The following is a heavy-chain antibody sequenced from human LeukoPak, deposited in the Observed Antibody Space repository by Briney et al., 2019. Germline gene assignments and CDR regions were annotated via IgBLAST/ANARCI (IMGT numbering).Heavy chain of an antibody. CDR1: GFTFSTYW. CDR2: INGDGSVT. V-gene: IGHV3-74*01. CDR3: ARDARFPIDRIAAAEGSYDY. D-gene: IGHD6-13*01. Sequence: GGSLRLSCGGSGFTFSTYWFNWVRQGPGKRQVWVAQINGDGSVTRYADSVKGRFTISRDNAKNTVYLQMNSLSAEDTAVYYCARDARFPIDRIAAAEGSYDYWGQGTLVTFSS. J-gene: IGHJ4*02.